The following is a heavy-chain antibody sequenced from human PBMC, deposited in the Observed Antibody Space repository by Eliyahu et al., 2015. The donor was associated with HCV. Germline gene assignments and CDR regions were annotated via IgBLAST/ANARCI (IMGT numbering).Heavy chain of an antibody. J-gene: IGHJ6*02. Sequence: EVQLVESGGGLVKPGGSLRLSCAASGFTFSSYSMNWVRQAPGKGLEWVSSISSSSSYIYYADSVKGRFTISRDNAKNSLYLQMNSLRAEDTAVYYCARDKGSVFGVVISNGQPTTQYYYGMDVWGQGTTVTVSS. V-gene: IGHV3-21*01. CDR3: ARDKGSVFGVVISNGQPTTQYYYGMDV. CDR1: GFTFSSYS. CDR2: ISSSSSYI. D-gene: IGHD3-3*01.